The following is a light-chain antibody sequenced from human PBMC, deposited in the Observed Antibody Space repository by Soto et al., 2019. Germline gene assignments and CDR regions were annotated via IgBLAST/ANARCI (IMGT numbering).Light chain of an antibody. CDR2: GAS. CDR3: QQYGSSPPTWT. V-gene: IGKV3-20*01. J-gene: IGKJ1*01. Sequence: EIVLTQSPGTLSLSPGARATLSCRASQSVSSSYLAWYQQKPGQAPRLLIYGASSRATGIPERFSGSGSGTDFTLTISRLEPEDFAVYYCQQYGSSPPTWTFGQGTKVEIK. CDR1: QSVSSSY.